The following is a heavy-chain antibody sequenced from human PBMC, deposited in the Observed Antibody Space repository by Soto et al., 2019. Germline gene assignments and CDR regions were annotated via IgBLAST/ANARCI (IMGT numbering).Heavy chain of an antibody. Sequence: GGSLRLSCAASGFTFSSYWMSWVRQAPGKGLEWVANIKQDGSEKYYVDSVKGRFTISRDNAKNSLYLQMNSLRAEDTAVYYCARDSIVVVPAAGFMDVWDKGTTVTVSS. CDR1: GFTFSSYW. V-gene: IGHV3-7*01. J-gene: IGHJ6*03. CDR2: IKQDGSEK. CDR3: ARDSIVVVPAAGFMDV. D-gene: IGHD2-2*01.